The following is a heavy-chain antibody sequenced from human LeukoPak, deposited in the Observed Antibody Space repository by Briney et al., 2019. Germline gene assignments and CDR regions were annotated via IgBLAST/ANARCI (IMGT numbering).Heavy chain of an antibody. D-gene: IGHD3-22*01. CDR3: ARDGPRYYYNSSGYYPSDY. Sequence: SQTLSLTCAISGDSVSSKSAAWNWIRQSPSRGLEWLGRTYYRSKWYNDYAVSVKSRITINPDTSKNQFSLQLNSVTPEDTAVYYCARDGPRYYYNSSGYYPSDYWGQGTLVTVSS. CDR1: GDSVSSKSAA. CDR2: TYYRSKWYN. J-gene: IGHJ4*02. V-gene: IGHV6-1*01.